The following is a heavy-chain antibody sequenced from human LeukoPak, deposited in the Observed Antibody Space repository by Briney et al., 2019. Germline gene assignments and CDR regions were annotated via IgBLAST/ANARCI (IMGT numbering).Heavy chain of an antibody. CDR3: ARDRSSWGASYYYYYMDV. D-gene: IGHD6-13*01. V-gene: IGHV4-59*01. J-gene: IGHJ6*03. CDR1: GGSISSYY. Sequence: SETLSLTCTVSGGSISSYYGSWIRQPPGKGLEWIGNIYHSGNTNYNPSLKSRVTISVDTSKNQFSLKLSSVTAADTAVYYCARDRSSWGASYYYYYMDVWGKGTTVTVSS. CDR2: IYHSGNT.